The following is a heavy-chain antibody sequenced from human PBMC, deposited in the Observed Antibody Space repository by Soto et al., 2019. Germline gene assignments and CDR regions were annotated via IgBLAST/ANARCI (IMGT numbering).Heavy chain of an antibody. CDR3: ARGIN. J-gene: IGHJ3*01. CDR2: MNPNSGNT. CDR1: GYTFTSYD. Sequence: QVQLVQSGAEVKRPGASVRVSCKASGYTFTSYDINWVRQATGQGLEWLGWMNPNSGNTGYAQKFQGRITLTRSTSTSTAYMELTSLRFEDTAVSYCARGINWGQGPMVTVPS. V-gene: IGHV1-8*01.